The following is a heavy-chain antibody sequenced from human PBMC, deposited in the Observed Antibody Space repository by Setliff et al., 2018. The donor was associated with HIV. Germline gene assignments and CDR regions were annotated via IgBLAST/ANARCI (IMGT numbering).Heavy chain of an antibody. CDR1: GGSVTSSLYY. D-gene: IGHD3-10*02. Sequence: SETLSLTCTVSGGSVTSSLYYWGWIRQPPGKGLEWIGTIYYGGTTYYNPSLRSRVTISVDTSKNQFSLKLSSVTAADTAVYYCARGHMLITYYYYYYMDVWGKGTTVTVSS. J-gene: IGHJ6*03. V-gene: IGHV4-39*07. CDR2: IYYGGTT. CDR3: ARGHMLITYYYYYYMDV.